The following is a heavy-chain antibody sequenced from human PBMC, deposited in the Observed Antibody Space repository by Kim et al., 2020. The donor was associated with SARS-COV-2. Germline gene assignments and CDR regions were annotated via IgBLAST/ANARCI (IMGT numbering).Heavy chain of an antibody. CDR3: ARRVATIEGDYYYYYGMDV. J-gene: IGHJ6*02. V-gene: IGHV5-51*01. Sequence: GESLKISCKGSGYSFTSYLIDWVRQMPGKGLEWMGIIYPGDSDTRYSPSFQGQVTISADKSISTAYLQWSSLKASDTAMYYCARRVATIEGDYYYYYGMDVWGQGPTVTVSS. D-gene: IGHD5-12*01. CDR2: IYPGDSDT. CDR1: GYSFTSYL.